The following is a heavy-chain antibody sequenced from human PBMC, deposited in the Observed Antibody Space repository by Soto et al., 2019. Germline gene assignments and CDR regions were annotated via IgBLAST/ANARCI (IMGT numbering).Heavy chain of an antibody. CDR3: ARALSAAAGTAGRYYYYGMDV. CDR2: ISGSGGST. D-gene: IGHD6-13*01. V-gene: IGHV3-23*01. CDR1: GFTFSSYA. Sequence: EVQLLESGGGLVQPGGSLRLSCAASGFTFSSYAMSWVRQAPGKGLEWVSAISGSGGSTYYADSVKGRFTISRDNAKNSLYLQMNSLRAEDTAVYYCARALSAAAGTAGRYYYYGMDVWGQGTTVTVSS. J-gene: IGHJ6*02.